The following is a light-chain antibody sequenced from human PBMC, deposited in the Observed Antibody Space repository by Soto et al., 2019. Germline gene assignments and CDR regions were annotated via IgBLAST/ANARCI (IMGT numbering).Light chain of an antibody. Sequence: DIQRTQSPSTLSASVGDRVTITCRASQSISSWLAWYQQKPGKAPKLLIYKASGLESGVPSRFSGRGSGAEYTLTISSLQPEDFATYFCQHSYSNFPITFGQRTLLEIK. CDR3: QHSYSNFPIT. CDR1: QSISSW. V-gene: IGKV1-5*03. J-gene: IGKJ5*01. CDR2: KAS.